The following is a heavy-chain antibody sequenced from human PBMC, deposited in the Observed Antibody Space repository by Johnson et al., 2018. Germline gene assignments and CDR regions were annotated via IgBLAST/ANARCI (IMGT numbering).Heavy chain of an antibody. CDR1: GGSISSSTYY. V-gene: IGHV4-39*07. CDR3: ARDLSSSYYYYMDV. CDR2: IYYSGNT. D-gene: IGHD6-6*01. Sequence: QVQLQESGPGLEKPSETLSLTCNVSGGSISSSTYYWGWIRQPPGKGLEWIGSIYYSGNTYYNPSLKSRVTISVDTSKNQFSLKLSSVTAADTAIYYCARDLSSSYYYYMDVWGKGTTVTVSS. J-gene: IGHJ6*03.